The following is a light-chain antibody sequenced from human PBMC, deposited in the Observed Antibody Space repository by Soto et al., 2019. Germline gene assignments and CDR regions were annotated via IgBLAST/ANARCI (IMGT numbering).Light chain of an antibody. V-gene: IGKV3-20*01. CDR1: QSVISRY. J-gene: IGKJ2*03. CDR2: GAS. Sequence: EIVLTQSPGTLSLSPGERATLSCRASQSVISRYLAWYQQKAGQAPRLLIYGASNRATGIPDRFSGSGSGTDFTLTISRLEPDDFAVYYCQQYGTSRGYSFGQGTKLEIK. CDR3: QQYGTSRGYS.